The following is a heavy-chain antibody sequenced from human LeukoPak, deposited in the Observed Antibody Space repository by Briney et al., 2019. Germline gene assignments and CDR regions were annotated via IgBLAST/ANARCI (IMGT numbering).Heavy chain of an antibody. D-gene: IGHD2-15*01. J-gene: IGHJ4*02. CDR2: INHSGST. Sequence: PSETLSLTCAVYGGSFSGYYWSWIRQPPGKGLEWIGEINHSGSTNYNPSLKSRVTISVDTSKNQFSLKLSSVTAADTAVYYCARERRSALIDYWGQGTLVTVSS. CDR3: ARERRSALIDY. CDR1: GGSFSGYY. V-gene: IGHV4-34*01.